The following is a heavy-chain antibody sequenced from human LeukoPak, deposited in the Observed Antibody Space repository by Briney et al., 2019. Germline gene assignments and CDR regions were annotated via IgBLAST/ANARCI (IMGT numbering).Heavy chain of an antibody. V-gene: IGHV4-39*02. CDR2: IYYSGST. Sequence: SETLSLTCTVSGGSISSSSYYWGWIRQPPGKGLEWIGSIYYSGSTYYNPSLKSRVTISVDTSKNQFSLKLSSVTAADTAVYYCARDVRYYDFWSGYWDSYYYYMDVWGKGTTVTVSS. D-gene: IGHD3-3*01. CDR3: ARDVRYYDFWSGYWDSYYYYMDV. J-gene: IGHJ6*03. CDR1: GGSISSSSYY.